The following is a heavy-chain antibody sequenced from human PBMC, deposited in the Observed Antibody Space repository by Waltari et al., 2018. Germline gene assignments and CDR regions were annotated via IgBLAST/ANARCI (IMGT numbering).Heavy chain of an antibody. Sequence: QVQLQESGPGLVKPSETLSLTCTVSGGSISSYYWSWIRQPPGKGLEWVGYSYHSGRTSYNPTLKSRVTISVDTSKNQLSLKLSSVTAADTAVYYCARGGWHYFDYWGQGTLVTVSS. CDR1: GGSISSYY. CDR2: SYHSGRT. D-gene: IGHD3-22*01. CDR3: ARGGWHYFDY. V-gene: IGHV4-59*01. J-gene: IGHJ4*02.